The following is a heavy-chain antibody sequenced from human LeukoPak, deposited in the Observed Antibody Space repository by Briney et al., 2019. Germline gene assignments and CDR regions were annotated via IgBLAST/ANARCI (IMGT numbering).Heavy chain of an antibody. V-gene: IGHV3-21*01. J-gene: IGHJ5*02. CDR1: GFSFSSYS. CDR2: ISSGSSYT. D-gene: IGHD1-20*01. Sequence: GGSLRLSCAASGFSFSSYSMNWVRQAPGKGLEWVSCISSGSSYTYYADSVRGRFTISRDNAKNSLYLQMDSPRAEDAAVYYCARGRYNWKGEGVNWFDPWGQGTLVTVSS. CDR3: ARGRYNWKGEGVNWFDP.